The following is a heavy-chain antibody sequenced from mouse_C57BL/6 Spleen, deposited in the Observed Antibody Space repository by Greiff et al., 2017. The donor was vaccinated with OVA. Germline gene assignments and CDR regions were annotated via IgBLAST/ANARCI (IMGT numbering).Heavy chain of an antibody. CDR2: INPSNGGT. Sequence: QVQLQQPGTELVKPGASVKLSCKASGYTFTSYWMHWVKQRPGQGLEWIGNINPSNGGTNSNEKFKSKATLTVDKSSSTAYMQLSSLTSEDAAVDYCARGFLTTVARFDYWGQGTTLTVSS. V-gene: IGHV1-53*01. D-gene: IGHD1-1*01. CDR1: GYTFTSYW. CDR3: ARGFLTTVARFDY. J-gene: IGHJ2*01.